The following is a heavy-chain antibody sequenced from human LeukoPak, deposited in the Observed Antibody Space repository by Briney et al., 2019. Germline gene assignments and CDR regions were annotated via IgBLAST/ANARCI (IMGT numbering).Heavy chain of an antibody. CDR1: GFTFSSYG. CDR3: AKSLFTSAAGSGRASDI. V-gene: IGHV3-30*02. D-gene: IGHD3-10*01. Sequence: GGSLRLSCAASGFTFSSYGMHWVRQTPGKGLEWVAFIWYDGTNKYYADSVKGRFTISRDNSKNTLYLQMNSLRAEDTAVYYCAKSLFTSAAGSGRASDIWGQGTMVTVSS. CDR2: IWYDGTNK. J-gene: IGHJ3*02.